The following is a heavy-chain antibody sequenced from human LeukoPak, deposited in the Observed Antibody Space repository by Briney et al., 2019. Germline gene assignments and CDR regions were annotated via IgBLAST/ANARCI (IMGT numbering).Heavy chain of an antibody. D-gene: IGHD2-15*01. J-gene: IGHJ4*02. CDR1: SGSISSSSYY. Sequence: SETLSLTCTVSSGSISSSSYYWGWIRQPPGKGLEWIGSIYYSGSTYYNPSLKGRVTISVDTSKNQFSLKLSSVTAADMAVYYCARGGLIDIVVVVAATSIYYFDYWGQGTLVTVSS. CDR2: IYYSGST. CDR3: ARGGLIDIVVVVAATSIYYFDY. V-gene: IGHV4-39*07.